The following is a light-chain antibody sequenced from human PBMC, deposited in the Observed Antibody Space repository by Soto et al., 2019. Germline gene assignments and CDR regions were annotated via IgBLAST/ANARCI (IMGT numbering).Light chain of an antibody. Sequence: QSALTQPPSASGSPGQSVTISCSGTSSGVGGYNYVSWYQQHPGKAPKLIIFEVSKRPSGLPDRFSGSKSGNTASLTVSGLQAEDEADYYCSSYAGNNNLVFGGGTKLTVL. CDR1: SSGVGGYNY. CDR2: EVS. J-gene: IGLJ3*02. CDR3: SSYAGNNNLV. V-gene: IGLV2-8*01.